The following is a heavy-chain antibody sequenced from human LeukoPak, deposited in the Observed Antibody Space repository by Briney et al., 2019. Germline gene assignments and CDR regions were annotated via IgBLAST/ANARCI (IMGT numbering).Heavy chain of an antibody. J-gene: IGHJ5*02. CDR3: AAGGASGP. D-gene: IGHD3-16*01. V-gene: IGHV5-51*01. CDR1: GYSFTNFW. Sequence: GESLKISCKGSGYSFTNFWIGWVRQMPGKGLEWMGVISPGDSGIRYSPSFQGQVTISVDKSISTAYLQWSSLKASDSAMYYCAAGGASGPWGQGTLVTVSS. CDR2: ISPGDSGI.